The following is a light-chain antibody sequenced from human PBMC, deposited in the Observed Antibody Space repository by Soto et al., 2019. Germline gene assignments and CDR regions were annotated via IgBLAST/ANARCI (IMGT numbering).Light chain of an antibody. Sequence: IQLTQYPSSLSASVGDRVTITCQASQGISSYLAWYQQKPGNAPKLLIYSASTLQSGVPSRFSGSGSGTEFTLTINSLQPDDFAMYYCQQYVISVTFGQGTRLEIK. V-gene: IGKV1-9*01. CDR3: QQYVISVT. J-gene: IGKJ5*01. CDR1: QGISSY. CDR2: SAS.